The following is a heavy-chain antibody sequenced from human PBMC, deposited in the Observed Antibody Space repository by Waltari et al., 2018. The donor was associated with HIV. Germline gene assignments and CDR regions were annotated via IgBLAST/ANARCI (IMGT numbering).Heavy chain of an antibody. Sequence: QVQLQESGPGLVKPSETLSLTCAVSGYPISSGYYWGWIRQPPGTGLEWIGSIQHSGSTYDNPSLKSRVTLSVDTSKNHFSLKLNAVTAADKAVYYCAGEVGYCSGGTCYSGWFDPWGQGTLVTVSS. CDR3: AGEVGYCSGGTCYSGWFDP. V-gene: IGHV4-38-2*01. CDR2: IQHSGST. J-gene: IGHJ5*02. CDR1: GYPISSGYY. D-gene: IGHD2-15*01.